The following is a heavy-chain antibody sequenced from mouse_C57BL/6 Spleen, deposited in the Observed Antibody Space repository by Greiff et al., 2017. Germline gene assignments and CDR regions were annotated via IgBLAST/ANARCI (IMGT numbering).Heavy chain of an antibody. V-gene: IGHV2-5*01. J-gene: IGHJ4*01. CDR1: GFSLTSYG. D-gene: IGHD4-1*01. Sequence: QVQLKESGPGLVQPSQSLSITCTVSGFSLTSYGVHWVRQSPGKGLEWLGVIWRGGSTDYNAAFMSRLSITKDNSKSQVFFKMNSLQADDTAIYYCAKRELGRDYAMDYWGQGTSVTVSS. CDR2: IWRGGST. CDR3: AKRELGRDYAMDY.